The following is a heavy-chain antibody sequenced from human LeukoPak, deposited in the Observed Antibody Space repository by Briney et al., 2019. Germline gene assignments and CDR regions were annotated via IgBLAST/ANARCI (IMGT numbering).Heavy chain of an antibody. J-gene: IGHJ4*02. CDR1: GGSVSSDSYY. D-gene: IGHD6-13*01. CDR2: IYYSGST. V-gene: IGHV4-61*01. CDR3: ARGGAAAGTDFDY. Sequence: SETLSLTCSVSGGSVSSDSYYWSWIRQPPGKGLEWIGYIYYSGSTNYNPSLKSRVIISIDTSKNQFSLKLSSVTAADTAVYYCARGGAAAGTDFDYWGQGALVTVSS.